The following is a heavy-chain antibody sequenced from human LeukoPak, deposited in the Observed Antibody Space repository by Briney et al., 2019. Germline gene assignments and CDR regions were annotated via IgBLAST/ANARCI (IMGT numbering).Heavy chain of an antibody. Sequence: PSETLSLTCTVSGGSISGYYWSWIRQPPGKGLEWIAYILNMGSTNYNPSLKSRVTISVDTSKNQFSLKLSSVTAADTAVYYCARGREMATIRLQWLFDLWGRGTLVTVSS. D-gene: IGHD5-24*01. V-gene: IGHV4-59*01. CDR3: ARGREMATIRLQWLFDL. CDR1: GGSISGYY. CDR2: ILNMGST. J-gene: IGHJ2*01.